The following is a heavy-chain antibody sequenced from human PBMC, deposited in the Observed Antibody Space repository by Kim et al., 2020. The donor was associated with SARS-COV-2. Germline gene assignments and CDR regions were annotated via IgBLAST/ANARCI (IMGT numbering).Heavy chain of an antibody. Sequence: GGSLRLSCAASGFTFSSYGMHWVRQAPGKGLEWVAVIWYDGSNKYYADSVKGRFTISRDNSKNTLCLQMNSLRAEDTAVYYCARDTAKYYYYGMDVWGQGTTVTVSS. D-gene: IGHD4-17*01. CDR3: ARDTAKYYYYGMDV. CDR1: GFTFSSYG. J-gene: IGHJ6*02. CDR2: IWYDGSNK. V-gene: IGHV3-33*01.